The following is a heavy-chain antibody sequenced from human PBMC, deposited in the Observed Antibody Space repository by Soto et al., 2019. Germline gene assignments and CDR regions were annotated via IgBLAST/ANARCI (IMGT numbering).Heavy chain of an antibody. D-gene: IGHD1-26*01. CDR3: ARLKNIVGASTNFDY. CDR2: INTDGSST. CDR1: GFSFSSYW. Sequence: GGSLRLSCTASGFSFSSYWMHWVRQAPGKGLVWVSRINTDGSSTSYADSVKGRFTISRDNAKNTLYLQMNSLRAEDTAVYYCARLKNIVGASTNFDYWGQGTLVTVSS. V-gene: IGHV3-74*01. J-gene: IGHJ4*02.